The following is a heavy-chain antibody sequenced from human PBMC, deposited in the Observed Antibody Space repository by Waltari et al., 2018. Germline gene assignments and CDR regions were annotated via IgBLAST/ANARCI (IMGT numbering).Heavy chain of an antibody. D-gene: IGHD4-17*01. Sequence: QVQLQESGPGLVKPSGTLSLTCAVSGASISNNNWWSWVRRSPGKGLEWMGEVHHTGNTNYNPSLKSRVTMSVDKSKNQFSLKLNSVTAADTAVYYCARDTSTVTTDLFDSWGRGTLVSV. CDR3: ARDTSTVTTDLFDS. CDR2: VHHTGNT. CDR1: GASISNNNW. J-gene: IGHJ4*02. V-gene: IGHV4-4*02.